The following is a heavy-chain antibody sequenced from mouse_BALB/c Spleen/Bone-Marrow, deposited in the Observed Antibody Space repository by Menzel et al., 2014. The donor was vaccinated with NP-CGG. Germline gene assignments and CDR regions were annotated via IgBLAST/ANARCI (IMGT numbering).Heavy chain of an antibody. Sequence: EVQVQQSGAELVKPGASVKLSCTASGFNIKDTYIHWVKQRPEQGLEWIGRIDPANGNTKYDPKFQGKATITADTSSNTAYLQLSSLTSEDTAVYYCARYYYYAMDCWGQGTSVTVSS. V-gene: IGHV14-3*02. CDR3: ARYYYYAMDC. CDR2: IDPANGNT. CDR1: GFNIKDTY. J-gene: IGHJ4*01.